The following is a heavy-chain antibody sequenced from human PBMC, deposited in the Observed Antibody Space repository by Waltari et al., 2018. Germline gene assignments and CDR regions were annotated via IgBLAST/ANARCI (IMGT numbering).Heavy chain of an antibody. CDR2: INPNSGGT. CDR3: ARCLAGLRFLQWLHFDS. CDR1: GYIFTGYY. Sequence: QVQLVQSGAEVKKPGASVKVSCKASGYIFTGYYMHWVRQAPGQGLEWMGWINPNSGGTNYAQRFQGRVTMTRDTSISTVHMELSSLRSDDTAVYYCARCLAGLRFLQWLHFDSWGQGTLVTVSS. V-gene: IGHV1-2*02. D-gene: IGHD3-3*01. J-gene: IGHJ4*02.